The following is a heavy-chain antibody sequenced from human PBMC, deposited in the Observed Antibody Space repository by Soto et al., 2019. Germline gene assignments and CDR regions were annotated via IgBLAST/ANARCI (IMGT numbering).Heavy chain of an antibody. D-gene: IGHD2-15*01. CDR3: ARGGLYCSGGSCYSIAEDY. CDR1: GYTFTSYG. V-gene: IGHV1-18*01. J-gene: IGHJ4*02. CDR2: ISAYNGNT. Sequence: QVQLVQSGAEVKKPGASVKVSCKASGYTFTSYGISWVRQAPGQGLEWMGWISAYNGNTNYAQKLQGRVTMTTDTSTCTACREVRSRRSDGSAVYYCARGGLYCSGGSCYSIAEDYWGQGTLVTVSS.